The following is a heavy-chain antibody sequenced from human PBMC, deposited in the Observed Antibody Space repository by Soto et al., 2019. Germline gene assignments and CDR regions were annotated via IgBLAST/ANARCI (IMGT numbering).Heavy chain of an antibody. J-gene: IGHJ6*02. CDR1: GDMFRNSA. CDR3: ARARLSNGDPNIYFFYGLDV. CDR2: IIPLFRKT. D-gene: IGHD3-10*01. V-gene: IGHV1-69*01. Sequence: QVQLVQSGAEVKRPGSSVKVSCKASGDMFRNSAFTWVRQAPGQGLDWMGVIIPLFRKTDVAQNFQGRVTFTADESTSSLYMEVSSLTSEDTAVYYCARARLSNGDPNIYFFYGLDVWGQGTTITVSS.